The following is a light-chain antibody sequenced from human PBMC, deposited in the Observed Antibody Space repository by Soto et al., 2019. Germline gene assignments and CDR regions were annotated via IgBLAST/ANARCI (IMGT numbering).Light chain of an antibody. Sequence: QSALTQPASASGSPGQWITISCSGTSRDVGGYNYVSWLQQHPGNATQLMIYEISNRPAGAYNRSCGTYSGNTASLTISGLQADDDADYYCGSDTSSSTRVFGTGTKLTVL. CDR1: SRDVGGYNY. CDR3: GSDTSSSTRV. J-gene: IGLJ1*01. CDR2: EIS. V-gene: IGLV2-14*01.